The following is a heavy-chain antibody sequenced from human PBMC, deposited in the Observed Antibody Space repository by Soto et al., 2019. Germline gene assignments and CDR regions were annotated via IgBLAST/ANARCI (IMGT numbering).Heavy chain of an antibody. CDR2: ISGSDGKT. J-gene: IGHJ4*02. CDR3: ARWSYLDY. Sequence: GGSLRLSCAASGFSFGSYALSWVRQAPGKGLEWVSTISGSDGKTFYADSVKGWFSISRDTSQSTLYLQMNSLRADDTAIYYCARWSYLDYWGQGTRVTVSS. CDR1: GFSFGSYA. D-gene: IGHD3-3*01. V-gene: IGHV3-23*01.